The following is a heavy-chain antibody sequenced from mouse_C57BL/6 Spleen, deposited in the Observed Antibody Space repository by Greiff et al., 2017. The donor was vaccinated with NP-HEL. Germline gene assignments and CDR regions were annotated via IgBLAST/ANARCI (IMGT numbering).Heavy chain of an antibody. J-gene: IGHJ2*01. D-gene: IGHD3-2*02. Sequence: QVQLQQSGPELVKPGASVKISCKASGYAFSSSWMNWVKQRPGKGLEWIGRIYPGDGDTNYNGKFKGKATLTADKSSSTAYMQLSSLTSEDSAVYFCARSERSGYPFDYWGQGTTLTVSS. CDR2: IYPGDGDT. CDR3: ARSERSGYPFDY. CDR1: GYAFSSSW. V-gene: IGHV1-82*01.